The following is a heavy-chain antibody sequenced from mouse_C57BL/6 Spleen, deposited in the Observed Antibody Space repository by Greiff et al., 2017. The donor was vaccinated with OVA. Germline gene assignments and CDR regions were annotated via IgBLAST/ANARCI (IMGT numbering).Heavy chain of an antibody. CDR1: GYTFTDYE. Sequence: SGAELVRPGASVTLSCKASGYTFTDYEMHWVKQTPVHGLEWIGAIDPETGGTAYNQKFKGKAILTADKSSSTAYMGLRSLTSEDSAVYYCTRGDWFDYWGQGTTLTVSS. D-gene: IGHD3-3*01. CDR2: IDPETGGT. V-gene: IGHV1-15*01. CDR3: TRGDWFDY. J-gene: IGHJ2*01.